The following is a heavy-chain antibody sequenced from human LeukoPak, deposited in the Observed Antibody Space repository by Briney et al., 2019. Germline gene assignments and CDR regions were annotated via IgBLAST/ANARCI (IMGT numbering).Heavy chain of an antibody. CDR2: IHYTGST. V-gene: IGHV4-59*11. D-gene: IGHD1-26*01. Sequence: SETLSLTCTVSGGSISSHYWSWIRQPPGKGLEWIGNIHYTGSTNYNPSLKIRVTMSVDTSKNHFSLKLTSVTAADTAVYYCAISAGDWFDPWGQGTLVTVSS. J-gene: IGHJ5*02. CDR1: GGSISSHY. CDR3: AISAGDWFDP.